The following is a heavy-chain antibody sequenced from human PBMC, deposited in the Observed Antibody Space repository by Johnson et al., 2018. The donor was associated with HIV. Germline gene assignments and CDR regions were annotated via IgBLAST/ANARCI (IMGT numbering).Heavy chain of an antibody. CDR3: ARASDAFDI. CDR1: GFTFSSYW. V-gene: IGHV3-7*01. CDR2: IKQDGSEK. Sequence: VQLVESGGGVVQPGGSLRLSCAASGFTFSSYWMSWVRQAPGKGLEWVANIKQDGSEKYYVDSVKGRFTISRDNSKNTLYLQMNSLRGEDTAVYYCARASDAFDIWGQGTMVTVSS. J-gene: IGHJ3*02.